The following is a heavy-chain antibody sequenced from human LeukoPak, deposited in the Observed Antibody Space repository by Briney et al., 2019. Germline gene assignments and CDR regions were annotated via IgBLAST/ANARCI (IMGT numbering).Heavy chain of an antibody. V-gene: IGHV4-59*01. J-gene: IGHJ4*02. CDR1: GGSISSYY. D-gene: IGHD3-10*01. CDR3: ARGNTMVRGVIWYYFDY. Sequence: SETLSLTCTVSGGSISSYYWSWIRQPPGKGLEWIGYIYYSGSINYNPSLKSRVTISVDTSKNQFSLKLSSVTAADTAVYYCARGNTMVRGVIWYYFDYWGQGTLVTVSS. CDR2: IYYSGSI.